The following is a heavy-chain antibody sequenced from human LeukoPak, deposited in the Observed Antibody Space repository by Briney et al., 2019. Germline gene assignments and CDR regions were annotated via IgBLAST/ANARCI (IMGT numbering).Heavy chain of an antibody. D-gene: IGHD3-22*01. Sequence: SETLSLTCTVSGGSISSYYWGWIRQPPGKGLEWIGSIYYSGSTYYNPSLKSRVTISVDTSKNQFSLKLSSVTAADTAVYYCARGLVTSVVFDYWGQGTLVTVSS. J-gene: IGHJ4*02. V-gene: IGHV4-39*01. CDR1: GGSISSYY. CDR3: ARGLVTSVVFDY. CDR2: IYYSGST.